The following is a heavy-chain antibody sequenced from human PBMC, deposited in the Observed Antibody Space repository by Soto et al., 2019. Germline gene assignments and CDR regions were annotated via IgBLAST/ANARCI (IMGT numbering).Heavy chain of an antibody. CDR1: GFTFSSYW. V-gene: IGHV3-74*01. D-gene: IGHD1-1*01. CDR2: INSDGSTI. Sequence: EVQLVESGGGLVQPGESLRLSCAASGFTFSSYWMHWVRQAPGKGLVWVSRINSDGSTISYADSVEGRFTISRDNAKNTLYLQMNNLSAEDTAVYYCARVGTGNWYFDLWGRGTLVTVSS. CDR3: ARVGTGNWYFDL. J-gene: IGHJ2*01.